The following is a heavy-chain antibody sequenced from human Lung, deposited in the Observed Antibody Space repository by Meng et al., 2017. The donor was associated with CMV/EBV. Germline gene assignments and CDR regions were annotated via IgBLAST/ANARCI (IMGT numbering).Heavy chain of an antibody. CDR3: ASWNDIDDYMYSFDY. D-gene: IGHD1-1*01. J-gene: IGHJ4*02. Sequence: SCXXSGLSFNRHSLNWVRQTPGKGLEWVSRISGTSDYTWYADSVKGRFTISRDDARSSLYLQMNSLRPEDTAVYYCASWNDIDDYMYSFDYWGQGVLVTVSS. V-gene: IGHV3-21*06. CDR2: ISGTSDYT. CDR1: GLSFNRHS.